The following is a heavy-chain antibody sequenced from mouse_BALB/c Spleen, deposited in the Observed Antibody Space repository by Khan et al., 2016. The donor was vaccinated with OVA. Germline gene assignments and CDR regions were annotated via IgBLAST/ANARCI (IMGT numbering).Heavy chain of an antibody. D-gene: IGHD4-1*01. J-gene: IGHJ4*01. CDR3: ASELGRYYAMDY. CDR2: ISYSDTT. CDR1: GYSITSDYA. Sequence: EVQLQESGPGLVKPSQSLSLTCTVTGYSITSDYAWNWIRQFPGNKLEWMGYISYSDTTTYNPSLKSRISITQHTSKNQFFLHLNSVTTEDTATYYCASELGRYYAMDYWGQGTSVTVSS. V-gene: IGHV3-2*02.